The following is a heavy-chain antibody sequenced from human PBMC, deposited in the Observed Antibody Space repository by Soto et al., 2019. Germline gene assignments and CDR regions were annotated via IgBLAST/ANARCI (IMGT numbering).Heavy chain of an antibody. CDR1: GGSISSGGYY. D-gene: IGHD2-21*02. J-gene: IGHJ6*02. CDR3: ARDQYCGGDCYNYGMDV. V-gene: IGHV4-31*03. CDR2: IYYSGST. Sequence: SETLSLTCTVSGGSISSGGYYWSWIRQHPGKGLEWIGYIYYSGSTYYNPSLKSRVTISVDTSKNQFSLKLSSVTAADTAVYYCARDQYCGGDCYNYGMDVWGQGTTVTVSS.